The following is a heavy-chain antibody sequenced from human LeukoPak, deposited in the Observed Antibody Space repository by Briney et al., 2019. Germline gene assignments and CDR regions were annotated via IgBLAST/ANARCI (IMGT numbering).Heavy chain of an antibody. V-gene: IGHV1-69*05. CDR3: SGDLNWFDP. CDR1: GGSFSSYA. CDR2: IIPIFGTA. Sequence: GASVKVSCKASGGSFSSYAIIWVRQAPGQGLEWMGRIIPIFGTANYAQKFQGRVTITTDESTSTAYMELSSLRSEDTAVYYCSGDLNWFDPWGQGTLVTVSS. J-gene: IGHJ5*02.